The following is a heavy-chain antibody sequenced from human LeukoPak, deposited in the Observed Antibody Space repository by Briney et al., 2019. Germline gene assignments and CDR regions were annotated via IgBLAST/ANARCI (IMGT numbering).Heavy chain of an antibody. CDR1: GASISGFY. Sequence: SETLSLTCTVSGASISGFYWSWIRQPAGKGLEWIGRLYTSGSTNYNPSLKSRVTMSVDTSKSQFSLKLDSVTAADTAVYYCARETYYYASGSYSDYYAMGVWGQGTTVTVSS. V-gene: IGHV4-4*07. CDR3: ARETYYYASGSYSDYYAMGV. J-gene: IGHJ6*02. CDR2: LYTSGST. D-gene: IGHD3-10*01.